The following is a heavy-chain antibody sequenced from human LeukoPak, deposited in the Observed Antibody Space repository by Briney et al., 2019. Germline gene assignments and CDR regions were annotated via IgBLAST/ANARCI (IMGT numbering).Heavy chain of an antibody. V-gene: IGHV1-18*01. CDR2: MSTHSGGT. Sequence: ASVKVSCKASGYTFTNYAITWVRQAPGQGLEWMGWMSTHSGGTNFAQKFRGRVTVTTDTSTSTAYMELKSLKSDDTAVYYCTRDAQSAYLDYWGQGTLVTVSP. J-gene: IGHJ4*02. D-gene: IGHD3-3*01. CDR3: TRDAQSAYLDY. CDR1: GYTFTNYA.